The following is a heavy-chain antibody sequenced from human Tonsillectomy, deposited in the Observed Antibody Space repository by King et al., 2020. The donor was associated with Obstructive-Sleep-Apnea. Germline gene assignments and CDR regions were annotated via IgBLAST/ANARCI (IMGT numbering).Heavy chain of an antibody. Sequence: VQLVESGGGLVQPGRSLRLSCAVSGFTFDDYAMHWVRQAPGKGLEWVSGISGNSGTIGYVDSVKGRFTISSDNAKNSLYLQMNSLRAEDTALYYCVKGDYGSGQSGGDVWGQGTTVTVSS. CDR1: GFTFDDYA. CDR2: ISGNSGTI. CDR3: VKGDYGSGQSGGDV. J-gene: IGHJ6*02. D-gene: IGHD3-10*01. V-gene: IGHV3-9*01.